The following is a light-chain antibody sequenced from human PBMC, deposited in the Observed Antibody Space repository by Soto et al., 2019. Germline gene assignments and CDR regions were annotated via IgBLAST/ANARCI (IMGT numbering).Light chain of an antibody. J-gene: IGKJ2*01. V-gene: IGKV3-20*01. CDR3: QQYDTSPPMYT. Sequence: EIVLTQSPGTLSLSPGERATLSCRASQTVSSRYLAWYQQKPGQAPRLLIYGASSRATGIPDRFSGRGSGTDFTLTISRLEPEDFAVYYCQQYDTSPPMYTFGQGTKLEIK. CDR1: QTVSSRY. CDR2: GAS.